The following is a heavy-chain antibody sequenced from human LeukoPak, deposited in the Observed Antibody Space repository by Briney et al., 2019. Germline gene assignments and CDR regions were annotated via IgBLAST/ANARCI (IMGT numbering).Heavy chain of an antibody. J-gene: IGHJ4*02. CDR1: GYTFTGYY. CDR3: ARRRDLYSGSYYPFDY. V-gene: IGHV1-2*02. D-gene: IGHD1-26*01. Sequence: ASVKVSCKASGYTFTGYYIHWVRQAPGQGLEWMGWINPNSGGTHYAQKFQGRVTMTRDTSISTAYMELSRLRSDDTAVYYCARRRDLYSGSYYPFDYWGQGTLVTVSS. CDR2: INPNSGGT.